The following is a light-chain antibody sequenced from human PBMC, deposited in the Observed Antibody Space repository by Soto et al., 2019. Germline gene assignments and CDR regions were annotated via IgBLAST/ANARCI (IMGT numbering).Light chain of an antibody. CDR2: DDS. Sequence: SYELTQAPSMSVAPGQTATITCGGNDIEGRVVHWYQQEPGQAPVLVVFDDSVRPSGFPERFSGASSGNTATLTITRVEAGDEADYYCQVWDTSPDHVIFGGGTQLTVL. J-gene: IGLJ2*01. CDR3: QVWDTSPDHVI. CDR1: DIEGRV. V-gene: IGLV3-21*02.